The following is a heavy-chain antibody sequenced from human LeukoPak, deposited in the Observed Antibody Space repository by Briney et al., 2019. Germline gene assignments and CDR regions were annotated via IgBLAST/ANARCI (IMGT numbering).Heavy chain of an antibody. D-gene: IGHD5-12*01. Sequence: SETLSLTCTVSGASIRSSSYYWGWVRQPPGRGLEWIGYIYDSGSTNYNPSLKSRVTISVDTSKNQFSLKLSSVTAADTAVYYCARGGSGYDSFYYYGMDVWGQGTTVTVSS. CDR1: GASIRSSSYY. V-gene: IGHV4-61*05. CDR2: IYDSGST. J-gene: IGHJ6*02. CDR3: ARGGSGYDSFYYYGMDV.